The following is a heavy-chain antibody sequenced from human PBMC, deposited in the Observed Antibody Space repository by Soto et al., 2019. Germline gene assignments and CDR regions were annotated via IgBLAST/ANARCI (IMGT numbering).Heavy chain of an antibody. J-gene: IGHJ6*02. CDR3: ARETISFGSALDV. CDR2: ITWNGVTT. V-gene: IGHV3-43*01. CDR1: GFRFDDYD. Sequence: GGSLRLSGAASGFRFDDYDIPWVRQAPWKGLEWVSLITWNGVTTYSADSVKGRFTISREGPKKSLFLQMTNVKIEDTGLYYCARETISFGSALDVFGQGTTVT. D-gene: IGHD3-3*01.